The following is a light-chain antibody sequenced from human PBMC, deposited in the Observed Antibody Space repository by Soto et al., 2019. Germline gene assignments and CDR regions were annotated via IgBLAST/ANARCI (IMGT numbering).Light chain of an antibody. V-gene: IGLV1-44*01. CDR1: SSNIGSHT. Sequence: QLVLTQPPSASGTPGQRVTISCSGSSSNIGSHTLNWYQHLPGTAPKLLIYSNNQRPSGVPDRFSGSKSGTSASLAISGLQSEDEADYYCASWDDSLNGLYVFGTGTKLTVL. CDR3: ASWDDSLNGLYV. J-gene: IGLJ1*01. CDR2: SNN.